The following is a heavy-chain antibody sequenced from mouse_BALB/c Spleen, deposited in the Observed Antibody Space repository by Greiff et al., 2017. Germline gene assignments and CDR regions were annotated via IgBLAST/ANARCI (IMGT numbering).Heavy chain of an antibody. CDR1: GYTFTDYN. CDR3: ARRSSYYYAMDY. D-gene: IGHD1-1*01. J-gene: IGHJ4*01. Sequence: VQLKESGPELVKPGASVKIPCKASGYTFTDYNMDWVKQSHGKSLEWIGDINPNNGGTIYNQKFKGKATLTVDKSSSTAYMELRSLTSEDTAVYYCARRSSYYYAMDYWGQGTSVTVSS. CDR2: INPNNGGT. V-gene: IGHV1-18*01.